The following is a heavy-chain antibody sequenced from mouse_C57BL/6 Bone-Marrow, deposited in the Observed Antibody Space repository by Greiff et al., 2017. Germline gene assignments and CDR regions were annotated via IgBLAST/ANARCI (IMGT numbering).Heavy chain of an antibody. Sequence: DVMLVESGGGLVKPGGSLKLSCAASGFTFSDYGMHWVRQAPEKGLEWVAYISSGSSTIYYADTVKGRFTISRDNAKNTLFLQLTRLRSEHMAMYYCAGRGFHYYDYDPLAYWGQGTLVTVSA. V-gene: IGHV5-17*01. CDR3: AGRGFHYYDYDPLAY. CDR1: GFTFSDYG. J-gene: IGHJ3*01. D-gene: IGHD2-4*01. CDR2: ISSGSSTI.